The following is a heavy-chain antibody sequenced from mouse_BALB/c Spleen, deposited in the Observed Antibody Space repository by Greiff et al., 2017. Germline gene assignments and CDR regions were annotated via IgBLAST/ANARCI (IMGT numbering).Heavy chain of an antibody. V-gene: IGHV2-6-7*01. CDR3: ALYGYDGYFDY. CDR2: IWGDGST. D-gene: IGHD2-2*01. J-gene: IGHJ2*01. CDR1: GFSLAGYG. Sequence: VHLVESGPGLVAPSQSLSITCTVSGFSLAGYGVNWVRQPPGKGLEWLGMIWGDGSTDYNSALKSRLSISKDNSKSQVFLKMNSLQTDDTARYYCALYGYDGYFDYWGQGTTLTVSS.